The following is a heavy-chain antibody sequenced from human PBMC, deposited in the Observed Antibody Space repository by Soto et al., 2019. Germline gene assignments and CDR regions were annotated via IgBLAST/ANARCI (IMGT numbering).Heavy chain of an antibody. V-gene: IGHV3-23*01. J-gene: IGHJ4*02. CDR3: AKEFYYDASGQYSDLYFDS. CDR2: ISTRGGRT. Sequence: GSLRRAGTASGCSFSSYAVSWVRQAAPQGLEWVSSISTRGGRTYYADSVKVRFSISRDNSANAVYLDMDNLRAEDTGIYYCAKEFYYDASGQYSDLYFDSWGQGALVTVSS. CDR1: GCSFSSYA. D-gene: IGHD3-22*01.